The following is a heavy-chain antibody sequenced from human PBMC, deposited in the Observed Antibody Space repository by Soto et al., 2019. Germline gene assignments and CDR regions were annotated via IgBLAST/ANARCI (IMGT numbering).Heavy chain of an antibody. J-gene: IGHJ6*02. V-gene: IGHV1-2*02. CDR2: INPNSGGT. CDR1: GYPLTGYY. D-gene: IGHD5-12*01. CDR3: ARDGGYVRFYYYYGMDV. Sequence: VKVSCTASGYPLTGYYSHWVRQAPGQGLEWMGWINPNSGGTNYAQKFQGRVTMTRDTSISTAYMELSRLRSDDTAVYYCARDGGYVRFYYYYGMDVWGQGTTVTVSS.